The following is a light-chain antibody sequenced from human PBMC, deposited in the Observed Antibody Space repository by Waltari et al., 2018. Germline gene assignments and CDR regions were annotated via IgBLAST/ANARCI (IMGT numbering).Light chain of an antibody. Sequence: QTVVTQEPSLSVSPGGTVTPTCGFDSGSVSTTFYTGWYQQTPGQAPRTLIYNTNIRSSGVPHRFSGSILGNKAALTITGAQADDESDYYCILYMGGGVSLFGGETKVTVL. J-gene: IGLJ3*02. CDR3: ILYMGGGVSL. CDR1: SGSVSTTFY. V-gene: IGLV8-61*01. CDR2: NTN.